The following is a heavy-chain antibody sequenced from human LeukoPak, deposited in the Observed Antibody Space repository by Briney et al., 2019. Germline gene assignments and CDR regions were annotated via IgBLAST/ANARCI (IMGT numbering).Heavy chain of an antibody. J-gene: IGHJ4*02. CDR1: GFTFSSYA. V-gene: IGHV3-30*04. CDR3: ARAGNTRFDY. D-gene: IGHD2/OR15-2a*01. CDR2: ISYDGSNK. Sequence: GGSLRLSCAASGFTFSSYAMHWVRRAPGKGLEWVAVISYDGSNKYYADSVKGRFTISRDNSKNTLYLQMNSLRAEDTAVYYCARAGNTRFDYWGQGTLVTVSS.